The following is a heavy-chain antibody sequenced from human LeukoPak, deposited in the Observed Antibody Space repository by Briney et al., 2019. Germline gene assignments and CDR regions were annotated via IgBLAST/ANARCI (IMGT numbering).Heavy chain of an antibody. V-gene: IGHV3-74*01. D-gene: IGHD2-2*01. CDR2: INSDGRRT. Sequence: PGGSLRLPSAASGFTSSNHWMHWVRQAPGKGLVWVSRINSDGRRTSYADSVKGRFTISRDNAKNTLYLQMNSLRPDDTAVYYCAREVEVVPATMGAYYYYYMDVWGKGTTVTVSS. CDR3: AREVEVVPATMGAYYYYYMDV. J-gene: IGHJ6*03. CDR1: GFTSSNHW.